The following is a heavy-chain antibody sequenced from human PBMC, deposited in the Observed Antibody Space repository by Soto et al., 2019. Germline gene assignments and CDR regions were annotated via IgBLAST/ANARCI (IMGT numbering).Heavy chain of an antibody. CDR1: GGTFSSYA. J-gene: IGHJ6*02. CDR3: ARSQGSSTSLEIYYYYYYGMDV. V-gene: IGHV1-69*01. D-gene: IGHD2-2*01. Sequence: QVQLVQSGAEVKKPGSSVKVSCKASGGTFSSYAISWVRQAPEQGLEWMGGIIPISETTNYAQKFQGSVTIIADESKSTAYMELSSLRSEDTAVYYCARSQGSSTSLEIYYYYYYGMDVWGQGTTVTVSS. CDR2: IIPISETT.